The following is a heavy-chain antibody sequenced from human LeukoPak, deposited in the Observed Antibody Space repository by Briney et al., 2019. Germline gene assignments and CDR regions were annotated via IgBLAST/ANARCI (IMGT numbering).Heavy chain of an antibody. CDR3: ARAMRGSGAYFDY. J-gene: IGHJ4*02. V-gene: IGHV1-2*02. D-gene: IGHD3-16*01. Sequence: ASVKVSCKASGYTFTGYYMHWVRQAPGQGLEWMGWINPNSGGTNYAQEFQGRVTMTRDTSISTAYMELSRLRSDDTAVYYCARAMRGSGAYFDYWGQGTLVTVSS. CDR2: INPNSGGT. CDR1: GYTFTGYY.